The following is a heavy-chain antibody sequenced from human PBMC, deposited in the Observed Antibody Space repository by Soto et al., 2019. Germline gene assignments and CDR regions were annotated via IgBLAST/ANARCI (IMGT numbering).Heavy chain of an antibody. CDR1: GYTFTSYY. CDR3: ARATALPPLYYYYGMDV. D-gene: IGHD1-26*01. CDR2: INPSGGST. V-gene: IGHV1-46*01. J-gene: IGHJ6*02. Sequence: ASVKVSCKASGYTFTSYYMHWVRQAPGQGLEWMGIINPSGGSTSYAQKFQGRVTMTRDTSTSTVYMELSSLRSEDTAVYYCARATALPPLYYYYGMDVWGQGTTVTVSS.